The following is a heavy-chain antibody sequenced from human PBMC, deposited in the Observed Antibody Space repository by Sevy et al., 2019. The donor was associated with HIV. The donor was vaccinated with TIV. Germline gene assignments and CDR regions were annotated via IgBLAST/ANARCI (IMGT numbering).Heavy chain of an antibody. J-gene: IGHJ4*02. CDR2: ISSSSSYI. Sequence: GGSLRLSCAASGFTFSSYSMNWVRQAPGKGLEWVSSISSSSSYIYYADSVKGRFTISRDNAKNSQYLQMNSLRAEDTAVYYCARDATSIAALDYWGQGTLVTVSS. CDR1: GFTFSSYS. V-gene: IGHV3-21*01. D-gene: IGHD6-6*01. CDR3: ARDATSIAALDY.